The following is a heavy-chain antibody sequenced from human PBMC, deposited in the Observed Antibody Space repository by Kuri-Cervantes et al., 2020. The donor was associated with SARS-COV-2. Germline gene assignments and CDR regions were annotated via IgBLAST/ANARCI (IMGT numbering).Heavy chain of an antibody. J-gene: IGHJ3*02. CDR1: GFTFSDYY. Sequence: GESLKISCTASGFTFSDYYMTWIRQAPGKGLEWVSNIGPSGTTKYYADSVKGRFTISRDNAKNSLYLQMSSLRAEDTAVYYCKSDYVWGSYRPFNLDAFDIWGQGTMVTVSS. V-gene: IGHV3-11*04. D-gene: IGHD3-16*02. CDR2: IGPSGTTK. CDR3: KSDYVWGSYRPFNLDAFDI.